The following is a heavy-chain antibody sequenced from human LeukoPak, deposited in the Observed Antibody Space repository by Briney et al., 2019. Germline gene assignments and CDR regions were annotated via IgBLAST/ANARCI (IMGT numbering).Heavy chain of an antibody. V-gene: IGHV3-30*02. J-gene: IGHJ6*03. CDR3: AKGSYYCSSSSCPQYYYYMDV. CDR2: IRYYGSDK. D-gene: IGHD2-15*01. Sequence: GGSLRLSCAASGFTFNSYGMHWVRQAPGKGLEWVAFIRYYGSDKYYADSVKGRLTISRDNSKNTLYLQMSSLRAEDTAVYYCAKGSYYCSSSSCPQYYYYMDVWGKGTTVTVSS. CDR1: GFTFNSYG.